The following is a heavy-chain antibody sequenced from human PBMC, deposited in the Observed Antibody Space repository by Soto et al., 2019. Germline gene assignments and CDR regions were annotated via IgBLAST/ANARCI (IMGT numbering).Heavy chain of an antibody. D-gene: IGHD3-22*01. V-gene: IGHV3-21*06. CDR1: GFTLTNEN. J-gene: IGHJ4*02. CDR3: ARDPPIYMIVGVGVEDF. CDR2: ISSRSTFI. Sequence: SLRLSCTVLGFTLTNENMNWVRQAPGKGLEWVSSISSRSTFINYADSVKGRFTISRDNDKGLVYLQMNSLRAEDTAVYYCARDPPIYMIVGVGVEDFWGQGTIPTVYS.